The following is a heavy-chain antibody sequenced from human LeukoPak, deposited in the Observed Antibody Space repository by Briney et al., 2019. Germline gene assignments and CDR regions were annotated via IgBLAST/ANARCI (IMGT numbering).Heavy chain of an antibody. CDR2: IYYSGST. CDR1: GGSISSYY. Sequence: PSETLSLTCTVSGGSISSYYWSWIRQPPGKGLEWIGYIYYSGSTNYNPSLKSRVTISVDTSKNQFSLKLSSVTAADTAVYYCARDPSLGWFDPWGQGTLVTVSS. CDR3: ARDPSLGWFDP. J-gene: IGHJ5*02. V-gene: IGHV4-59*12.